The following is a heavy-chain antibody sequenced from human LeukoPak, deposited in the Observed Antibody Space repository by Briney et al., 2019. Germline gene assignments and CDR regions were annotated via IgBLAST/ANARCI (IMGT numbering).Heavy chain of an antibody. CDR1: GFTFSSYS. Sequence: PGGSLRLSCAASGFTFSSYSMNWVRQAPGKGLEWVSYISSSSSTIYYADSVKGRFTISRDNAKNSLYLQMNSLRAEDTAVYYCARALNSYGYKYYFDYWGQGTLVTVSS. D-gene: IGHD5-18*01. V-gene: IGHV3-48*01. CDR2: ISSSSSTI. J-gene: IGHJ4*02. CDR3: ARALNSYGYKYYFDY.